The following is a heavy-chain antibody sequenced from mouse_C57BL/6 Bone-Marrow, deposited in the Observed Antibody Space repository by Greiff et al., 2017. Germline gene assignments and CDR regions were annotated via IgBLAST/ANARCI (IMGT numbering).Heavy chain of an antibody. J-gene: IGHJ4*01. CDR1: GYTFTSYW. CDR3: ARDYTLYAMDY. V-gene: IGHV1-69*01. CDR2: IDPSDSYT. D-gene: IGHD2-12*01. Sequence: VQLKQPGAELVMPGASVKLSCKASGYTFTSYWMHWVKQRPGQGLEWIGEIDPSDSYTNYNQKFKGKSTLTVDKSSSTAYMQLSSLTSEDSAVYYCARDYTLYAMDYWGQGTSVTVSS.